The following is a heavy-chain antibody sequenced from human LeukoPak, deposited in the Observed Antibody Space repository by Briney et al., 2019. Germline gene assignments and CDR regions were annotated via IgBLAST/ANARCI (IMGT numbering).Heavy chain of an antibody. CDR1: GFTFSSYG. Sequence: GGSLRLSCAASGFTFSSYGMHWVRQAPGKGLEWVAVISYDGSNKYYADSLKGRFTISRDNSKNTLYLQMNSLRAEDTAVYYCASSDDSSYRPWFWGQGTLVTVSS. V-gene: IGHV3-30*03. J-gene: IGHJ4*02. CDR2: ISYDGSNK. CDR3: ASSDDSSYRPWF. D-gene: IGHD3-22*01.